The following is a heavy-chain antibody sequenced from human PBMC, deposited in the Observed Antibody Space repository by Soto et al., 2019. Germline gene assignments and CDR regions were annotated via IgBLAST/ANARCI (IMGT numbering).Heavy chain of an antibody. Sequence: LRLSCAASGFIFSGYGMHWVRQAPGKGLEWVAVISYDGSNKYYADSVKGRFTISRDNSKNTLYLQMNSLRAEDTAVYYCAKVLEQWLVLGPPLGYWGQGTLVTVSS. CDR1: GFIFSGYG. CDR3: AKVLEQWLVLGPPLGY. J-gene: IGHJ4*02. CDR2: ISYDGSNK. D-gene: IGHD6-19*01. V-gene: IGHV3-30*18.